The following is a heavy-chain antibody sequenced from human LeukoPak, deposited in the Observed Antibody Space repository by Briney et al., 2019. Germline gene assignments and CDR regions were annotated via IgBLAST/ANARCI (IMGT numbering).Heavy chain of an antibody. CDR2: IYYSGST. Sequence: SETLSLTCTVSGGSISSYYWSWIRQPPGKGLEWIGYIYYSGSTNYNPSLKSRVTISVDTSKNQFSLKLSSVTAADMAVYYCARDGLVRQHQFWGDYYYYGMDVWGQGTTVTVSS. V-gene: IGHV4-59*01. CDR1: GGSISSYY. CDR3: ARDGLVRQHQFWGDYYYYGMDV. D-gene: IGHD3-16*01. J-gene: IGHJ6*02.